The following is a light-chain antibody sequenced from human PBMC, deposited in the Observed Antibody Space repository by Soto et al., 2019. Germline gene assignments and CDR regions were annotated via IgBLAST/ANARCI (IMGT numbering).Light chain of an antibody. J-gene: IGLJ2*01. Sequence: QSALTQPPSASGSPGQSVTISCTGTSSDVGGYNYVSWYQQHPGKAPKLMIYEVSKRPSGVPVRFSGSKSGNTASLTVSGLQAEDEADYYCSSYAGSKVVFGGVTQLTVL. CDR3: SSYAGSKVV. V-gene: IGLV2-8*01. CDR2: EVS. CDR1: SSDVGGYNY.